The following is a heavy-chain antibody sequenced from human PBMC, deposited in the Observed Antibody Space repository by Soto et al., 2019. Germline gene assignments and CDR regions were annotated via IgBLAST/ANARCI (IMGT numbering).Heavy chain of an antibody. CDR2: IRQDGSEK. V-gene: IGHV3-7*02. J-gene: IGHJ5*02. D-gene: IGHD3-22*01. Sequence: GGSLRLSCVGSGFTFSSNWMTWVRQAPGKGLEWVGNIRQDGSEKNYVDSVKGRFTISRDNAKSSLYLQTNSLRAEDTAVYYCARNGDSSDYRGWFDPWGQGTLVTVSS. CDR3: ARNGDSSDYRGWFDP. CDR1: GFTFSSNW.